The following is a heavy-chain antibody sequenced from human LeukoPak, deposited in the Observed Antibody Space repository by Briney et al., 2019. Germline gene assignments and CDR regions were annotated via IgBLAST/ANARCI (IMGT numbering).Heavy chain of an antibody. Sequence: ASVKVSCKASGYTFTSYYMHWVRQAPGQGLEWMGIINPSGGSTSYAQKFQGRVTMTRDMSTSTVYMELSSLRSEDTAVYYCARDLVVVGTYYYYYMDVWGKGTTVTVSS. D-gene: IGHD2-15*01. CDR1: GYTFTSYY. V-gene: IGHV1-46*01. J-gene: IGHJ6*03. CDR3: ARDLVVVGTYYYYYMDV. CDR2: INPSGGST.